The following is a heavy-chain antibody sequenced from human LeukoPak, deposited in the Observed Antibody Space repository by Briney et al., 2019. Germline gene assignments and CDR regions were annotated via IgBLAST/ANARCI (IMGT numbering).Heavy chain of an antibody. D-gene: IGHD6-19*01. CDR1: GFTFSSYG. J-gene: IGHJ4*02. CDR3: ARDYGLGAVAGFDY. V-gene: IGHV3-33*01. CDR2: IWYDGSNK. Sequence: PGGSLRPSCAASGFTFSSYGMHWVRQAPGKGLEWVAVIWYDGSNKYYADSVKGRFTISRDNSKNTLYLQMNSLRAEDTAVYYCARDYGLGAVAGFDYWGQGTLVSVSS.